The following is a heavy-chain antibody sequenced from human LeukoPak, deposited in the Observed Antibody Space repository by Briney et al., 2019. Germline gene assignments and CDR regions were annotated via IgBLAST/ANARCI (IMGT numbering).Heavy chain of an antibody. D-gene: IGHD5-12*01. V-gene: IGHV1-69*04. CDR3: ARGGGYDPTYFDY. J-gene: IGHJ4*02. CDR2: IIPILGIA. Sequence: SVKVSCKASGGTFSSYAISWVRQAPGQGLEWMGRIIPILGIANYAQKFQGRVTITADKSTSTAYMELSSLRSEDTAVYYCARGGGYDPTYFDYWGQGTLVTVSS. CDR1: GGTFSSYA.